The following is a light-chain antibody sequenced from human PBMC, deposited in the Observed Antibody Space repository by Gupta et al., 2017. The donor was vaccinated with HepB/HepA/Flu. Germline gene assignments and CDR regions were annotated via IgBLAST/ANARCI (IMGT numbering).Light chain of an antibody. CDR2: WAS. Sequence: DIVMTESTDSLAVSLGDRATIYCKSSQNLLYSSNNKNYLAWYQPIPVRRPRLLICWASARESDVRDRPGGSGSASDFTLTASSRQGKDVVVNCRVQKYSRRRTFGRGTKVEIK. CDR3: VQKYSRRRT. CDR1: QNLLYSSNNKNY. V-gene: IGKV4-1*01. J-gene: IGKJ1*01.